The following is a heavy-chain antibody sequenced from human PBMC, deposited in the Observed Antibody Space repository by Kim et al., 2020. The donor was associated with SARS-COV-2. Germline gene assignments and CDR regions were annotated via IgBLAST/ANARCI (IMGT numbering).Heavy chain of an antibody. CDR3: LRVLGTS. D-gene: IGHD7-27*01. CDR1: GFIIRTYW. V-gene: IGHV3-7*01. CDR2: IKEDGIEA. Sequence: GGSLRLSCVASGFIIRTYWMTWVRQPPGKGLEWVGNIKEDGIEAYYADSVRGRFTISRDTAKTSLYFQMNTLRAEKTAVFYFLRVLGTSWAQGTLVFFSS. J-gene: IGHJ5*02.